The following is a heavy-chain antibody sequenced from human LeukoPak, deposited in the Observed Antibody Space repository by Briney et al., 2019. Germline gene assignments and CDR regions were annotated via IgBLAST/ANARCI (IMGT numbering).Heavy chain of an antibody. D-gene: IGHD5-18*01. CDR1: GGSLSSYY. Sequence: SETLSLICTVSGGSLSSYYWSWIRQPPGKGLEWIAYIYYSGSTNYNPSLKSRVTISVDTSKNQFSLKLRSVTAADTAVYYCARTTEGGYTYDYFYYYYMDVWGKGTTVTISS. V-gene: IGHV4-59*01. CDR2: IYYSGST. J-gene: IGHJ6*03. CDR3: ARTTEGGYTYDYFYYYYMDV.